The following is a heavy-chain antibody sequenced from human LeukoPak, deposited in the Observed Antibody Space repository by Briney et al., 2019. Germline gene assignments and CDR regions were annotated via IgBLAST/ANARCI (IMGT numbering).Heavy chain of an antibody. CDR1: GSTLTVFS. D-gene: IGHD3-22*01. CDR3: ATDGTDYDSSGYYAHY. J-gene: IGHJ4*02. V-gene: IGHV1-24*01. CDR2: FDLEDGGR. Sequence: ASVNLSCKVSGSTLTVFSMHWIWLRPAKGHGRKGVFDLEDGGRIYSQKFQGRVTMTEDTSTDTAYMELSSLRSEDTAVYYCATDGTDYDSSGYYAHYWGQGTLVTVST.